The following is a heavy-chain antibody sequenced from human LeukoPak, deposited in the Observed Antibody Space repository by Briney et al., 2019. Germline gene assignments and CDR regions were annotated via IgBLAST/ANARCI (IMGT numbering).Heavy chain of an antibody. CDR2: ISYDGSNK. Sequence: GRSLRLSCAASGFTFSSYGMHWVRQAPGKGLEWVAVISYDGSNKYYADSVKGRFTNSRDNSKNTLYLQMNSLRAEDTAVYYCAKDFSDIVATIGGCADYWGQGTLVTVSS. CDR3: AKDFSDIVATIGGCADY. J-gene: IGHJ4*02. CDR1: GFTFSSYG. D-gene: IGHD5-12*01. V-gene: IGHV3-30*18.